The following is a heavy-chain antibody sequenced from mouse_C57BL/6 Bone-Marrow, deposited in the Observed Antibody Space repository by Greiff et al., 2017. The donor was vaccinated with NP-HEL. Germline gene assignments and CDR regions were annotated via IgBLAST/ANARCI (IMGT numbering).Heavy chain of an antibody. Sequence: QVQLQQPGAELVMPGASVKLSCKASGYTFTSYWMHWVKQRPGQGLEWIGEIDPSDSYTNYNQKFKGKSTLTVDKSSITAYMQLSSLTSEDSAVYYCARWIPYYAYFDYWGQGTTLTVSS. CDR3: ARWIPYYAYFDY. J-gene: IGHJ2*01. D-gene: IGHD1-1*01. CDR2: IDPSDSYT. V-gene: IGHV1-69*01. CDR1: GYTFTSYW.